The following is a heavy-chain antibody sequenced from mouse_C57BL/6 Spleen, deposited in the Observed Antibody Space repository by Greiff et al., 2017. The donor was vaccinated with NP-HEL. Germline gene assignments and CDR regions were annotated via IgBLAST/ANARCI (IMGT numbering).Heavy chain of an antibody. J-gene: IGHJ2*01. V-gene: IGHV1-15*01. D-gene: IGHD4-1*01. CDR1: GYTFTDYE. CDR3: RGASNWGY. Sequence: VQLQQSGAELVRPGASVTLSCKASGYTFTDYEMHWVKQTPVHGLEWIGAIDPDTGGTAYNQPFKGKAILTADKSSSTAYMERRSLTSEDSAVYYCRGASNWGYWGQGTTLTVSS. CDR2: IDPDTGGT.